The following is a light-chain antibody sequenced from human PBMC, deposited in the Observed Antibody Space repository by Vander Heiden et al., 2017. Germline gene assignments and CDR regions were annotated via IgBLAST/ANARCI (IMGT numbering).Light chain of an antibody. CDR2: AAS. CDR1: HGISSY. CDR3: QQDDSYPIT. J-gene: IGKJ4*01. Sequence: IRITQFPSSFSASTGDRVTITSRASHGISSYLAWYQQKPGKAPKLLIYAASTLQSGVPSRFSGSGSGTDFTLTISCLQSEDFATYYCQQDDSYPITFGGGTKVEIK. V-gene: IGKV1-8*01.